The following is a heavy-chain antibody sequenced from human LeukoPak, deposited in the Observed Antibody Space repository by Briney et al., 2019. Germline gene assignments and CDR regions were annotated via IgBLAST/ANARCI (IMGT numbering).Heavy chain of an antibody. CDR1: GFSFSSYA. V-gene: IGHV3-23*01. J-gene: IGHJ4*02. Sequence: GGSLRLSCAASGFSFSSYAMSWVRQAPGKGLEWVSSVSESGDGTYYADSVMGRFIISRDNSRKTFHLQMDSLRADDTAIYYCAKGKVNHLGALDFWGQGTLVTVSS. CDR2: VSESGDGT. CDR3: AKGKVNHLGALDF. D-gene: IGHD1-26*01.